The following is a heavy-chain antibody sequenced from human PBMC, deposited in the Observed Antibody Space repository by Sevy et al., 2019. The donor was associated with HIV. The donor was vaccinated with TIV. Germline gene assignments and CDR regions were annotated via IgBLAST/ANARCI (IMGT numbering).Heavy chain of an antibody. J-gene: IGHJ3*02. CDR1: GFTFSSYA. CDR3: ARVLHFDAFDI. V-gene: IGHV3-23*01. CDR2: ISGSGGST. Sequence: GGSLRLSCAASGFTFSSYAMIWFRQAPGKGLQWVSSISGSGGSTNYADSVKGRFTISRDNSKNTLYLQMNSLRAEDTAVYYCARVLHFDAFDIWGQGTMVTVSS. D-gene: IGHD4-4*01.